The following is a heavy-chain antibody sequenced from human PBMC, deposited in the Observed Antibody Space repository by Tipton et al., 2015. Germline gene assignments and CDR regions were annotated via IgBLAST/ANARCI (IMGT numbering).Heavy chain of an antibody. Sequence: LRLSCSVSGGSISGNHWYWFRQPAGKGLEWIGGVSTSGTTKYNSSLISRVTTSVDTSKNQFSLRVSSVTAADTAVYYCARHVKYRWYFDLWGRGTLVTVSS. D-gene: IGHD3-16*02. V-gene: IGHV4-4*07. CDR3: ARHVKYRWYFDL. CDR1: GGSISGNH. CDR2: VSTSGTT. J-gene: IGHJ2*01.